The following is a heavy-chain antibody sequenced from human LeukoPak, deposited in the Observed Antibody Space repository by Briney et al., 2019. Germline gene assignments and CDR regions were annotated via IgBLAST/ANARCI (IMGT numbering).Heavy chain of an antibody. CDR1: GFSLSTRGVG. Sequence: SGPTLVNPTQTLTLTCTFSGFSLSTRGVGVCWIRQPPGKALEWLALLYWDDDKYYSPSLKSRLTFTKDTSKNQVVLTMTNMDPVDTATYYCAHRAVLLDFDYWGQGTLVTVSS. D-gene: IGHD1-1*01. J-gene: IGHJ4*02. V-gene: IGHV2-5*02. CDR3: AHRAVLLDFDY. CDR2: LYWDDDK.